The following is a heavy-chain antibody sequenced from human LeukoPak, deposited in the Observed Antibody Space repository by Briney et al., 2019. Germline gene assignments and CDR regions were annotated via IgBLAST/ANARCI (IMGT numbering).Heavy chain of an antibody. V-gene: IGHV3-7*01. CDR3: VRDGGVSGYDLLDY. Sequence: GGSLRLSCAASGFTFSNYWMTWVRQAPGKGLEWVAHINQDGSEEHYMDSVKARFTISRDNAKNSLSLRMNSLGAEDTAVYYCVRDGGVSGYDLLDYWGQGTLVTVSS. D-gene: IGHD5-12*01. CDR1: GFTFSNYW. CDR2: INQDGSEE. J-gene: IGHJ4*02.